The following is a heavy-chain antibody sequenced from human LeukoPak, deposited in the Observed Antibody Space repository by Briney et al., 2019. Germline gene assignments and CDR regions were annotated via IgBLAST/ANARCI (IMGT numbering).Heavy chain of an antibody. J-gene: IGHJ4*02. CDR3: AKRWSVVGATTSLTGFDF. CDR1: GFTFSSYA. V-gene: IGHV3-23*01. CDR2: INGAGGDI. Sequence: GGSLRLSCAASGFTFSSYAMSWVRHAPGTGPEWVSAINGAGGDIYYADSVKGRFTISRDSSRNTLYLQMDSLRAEDTAVYYCAKRWSVVGATTSLTGFDFWGQGTLVIVSS. D-gene: IGHD1-26*01.